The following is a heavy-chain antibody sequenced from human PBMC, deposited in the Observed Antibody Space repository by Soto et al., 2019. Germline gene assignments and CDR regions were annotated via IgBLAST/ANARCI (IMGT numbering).Heavy chain of an antibody. J-gene: IGHJ6*02. Sequence: GGSLRLSCAASGFTFSNYGMHWVRQAPGKGLEWVAIIWHDGNNKYYADSVRGRFIISRDNSKNRLYLQMNSLRAEGTAVYYCASDLVGASDSYGLDVWGQGTPVTVSS. CDR3: ASDLVGASDSYGLDV. V-gene: IGHV3-33*01. D-gene: IGHD1-26*01. CDR1: GFTFSNYG. CDR2: IWHDGNNK.